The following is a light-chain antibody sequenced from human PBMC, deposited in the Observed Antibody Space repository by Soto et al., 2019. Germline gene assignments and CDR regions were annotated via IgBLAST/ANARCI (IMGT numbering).Light chain of an antibody. J-gene: IGKJ2*01. CDR3: QQYESSPPSYT. V-gene: IGKV3-20*01. CDR2: GAS. Sequence: IVLTQSPGTLSLSPGERATLSCRASQSLSSSYLAWYQQKPGQAPRLLIYGASSRATGIPDRFSGSGCGTDFTLTISRMEPEAFAVDSCQQYESSPPSYTFGQGTKLEIK. CDR1: QSLSSSY.